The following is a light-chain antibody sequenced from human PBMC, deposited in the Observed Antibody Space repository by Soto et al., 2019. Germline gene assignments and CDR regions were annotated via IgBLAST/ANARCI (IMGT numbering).Light chain of an antibody. CDR3: SSYAGSSNV. CDR1: SSDVGGYNY. J-gene: IGLJ1*01. V-gene: IGLV2-8*01. Sequence: QSALTQPPSVSGSPGQSVAISCTGTSSDVGGYNYVSWYQQHPGKAPKLMIYEVNKRPSGVPDRFSGSKSGNTASLTVSGLQAEHQADYYCSSYAGSSNVFGTGTKVTVL. CDR2: EVN.